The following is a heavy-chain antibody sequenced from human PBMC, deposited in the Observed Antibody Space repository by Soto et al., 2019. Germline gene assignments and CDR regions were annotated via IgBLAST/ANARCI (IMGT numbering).Heavy chain of an antibody. D-gene: IGHD2-8*01. CDR2: INHSGST. J-gene: IGHJ5*02. Sequence: QVQLQQWGAGLLKPSETLSLTCAVYGGSFSGYYWSWIRQPPGKGLEWIGEINHSGSTNYNPSLKSRVTISVDTSNNQFSLKLSSVTAADTAVYYCARRDIVLMVYAIPVWFDPWGQGTLVTVSS. CDR3: ARRDIVLMVYAIPVWFDP. CDR1: GGSFSGYY. V-gene: IGHV4-34*01.